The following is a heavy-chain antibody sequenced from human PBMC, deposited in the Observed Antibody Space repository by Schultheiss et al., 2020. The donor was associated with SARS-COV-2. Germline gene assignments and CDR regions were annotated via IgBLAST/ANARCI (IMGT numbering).Heavy chain of an antibody. CDR2: IYYSGST. D-gene: IGHD2-21*01. CDR3: ARGTLYSWAEYFQH. Sequence: SETLSLTCAVSGYSISSSNWWGWIRQPPGKGLEWIGYIYYSGSTNYNPSLKSRVTISVDTSKNQFSLKLSSVTAADTAVYYCARGTLYSWAEYFQHWGQGTLVTVSS. CDR1: GYSISSSNW. V-gene: IGHV4-28*03. J-gene: IGHJ1*01.